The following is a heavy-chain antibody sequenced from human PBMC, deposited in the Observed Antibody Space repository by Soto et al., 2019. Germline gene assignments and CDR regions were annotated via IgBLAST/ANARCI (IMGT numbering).Heavy chain of an antibody. CDR2: ISGSGGST. CDR1: GFTFSSYA. Sequence: PGGSLRLSCAASGFTFSSYAMSWVRQAPGKGLEWVSAISGSGGSTYYADSVKGRFTISRDNSKNTLYPQMNSLRAEDTAVYYCARQDIVVVPAPGPIDYWGQGTLVTVSS. D-gene: IGHD2-2*01. V-gene: IGHV3-23*01. J-gene: IGHJ4*02. CDR3: ARQDIVVVPAPGPIDY.